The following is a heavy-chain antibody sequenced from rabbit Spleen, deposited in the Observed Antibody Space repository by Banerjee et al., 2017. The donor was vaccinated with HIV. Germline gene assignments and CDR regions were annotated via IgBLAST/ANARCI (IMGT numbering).Heavy chain of an antibody. J-gene: IGHJ6*01. CDR1: GFSFSSSDY. D-gene: IGHD1-1*01. CDR2: IAGSSSGFT. V-gene: IGHV1S45*01. CDR3: ARDTSSSFSSYGMDL. Sequence: QEQLEESGGDLVKPGASLTLTCTASGFSFSSSDYMCWVRQAPGKGLEWISCIAGSSSGFTYSATWAKGRFTISKTSSTTVTLRMTSLTVADTATYFCARDTSSSFSSYGMDLWGQGTLVTVS.